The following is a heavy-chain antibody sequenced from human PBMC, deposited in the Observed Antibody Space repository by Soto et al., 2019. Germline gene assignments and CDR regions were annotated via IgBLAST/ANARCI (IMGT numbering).Heavy chain of an antibody. D-gene: IGHD4-17*01. V-gene: IGHV3-30*18. CDR3: AKNLAGYGDYYYYYYGMDV. CDR1: GFTFSSYG. J-gene: IGHJ6*02. CDR2: ISYDGSNK. Sequence: PGGSLRLSCAASGFTFSSYGMHWVRQAPGKGLEWVAVISYDGSNKYYADSVKGRFTISRDNSKNTLYLQMNSLRAEDTAVYYCAKNLAGYGDYYYYYYGMDVWGQGTTVTVS.